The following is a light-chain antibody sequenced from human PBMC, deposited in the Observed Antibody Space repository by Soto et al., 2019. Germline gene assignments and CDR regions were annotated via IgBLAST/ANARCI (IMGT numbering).Light chain of an antibody. V-gene: IGKV3-20*01. CDR2: NAF. J-gene: IGKJ2*01. CDR1: QSVTSNY. CDR3: QQYSSSPLYT. Sequence: EIVLTQSPGTLSLSPGERATLFCRASQSVTSNYFSWYQQKPGQAPRLLIYNAFIRAAVIPDRFSGSGSGTDFTLTISGLEPEDFAMYYCQQYSSSPLYTFGQGTNLEIK.